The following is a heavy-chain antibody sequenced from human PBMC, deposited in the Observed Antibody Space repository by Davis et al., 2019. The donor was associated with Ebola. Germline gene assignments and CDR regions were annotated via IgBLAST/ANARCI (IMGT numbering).Heavy chain of an antibody. Sequence: PGGSLRLSCAASGFTFSNYAMSWVRQAPGKGLEWVASISAGDGTIKYAESVKGRFTISRDNSKSTLYLQMNSLRGEDTAVYYCAKARVDSGSNPIFDYWGRGTLVTVSS. J-gene: IGHJ4*02. CDR2: ISAGDGTI. V-gene: IGHV3-23*01. D-gene: IGHD1-26*01. CDR1: GFTFSNYA. CDR3: AKARVDSGSNPIFDY.